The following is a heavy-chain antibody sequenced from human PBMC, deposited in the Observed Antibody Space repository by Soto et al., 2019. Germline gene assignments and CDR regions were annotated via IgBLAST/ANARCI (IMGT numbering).Heavy chain of an antibody. Sequence: EMQLVESGGGLVKPGGSLRLSCAASGFIFRGYNMNWVRQAPGKGLEWVSSISASSTYIYYADSVTGRFTISRDNAKNSVYLQMNSLRAEDTGVYYCARDNHYYGMNFWGQGTTVTVSS. CDR3: ARDNHYYGMNF. CDR1: GFIFRGYN. J-gene: IGHJ6*02. V-gene: IGHV3-21*02. CDR2: ISASSTYI.